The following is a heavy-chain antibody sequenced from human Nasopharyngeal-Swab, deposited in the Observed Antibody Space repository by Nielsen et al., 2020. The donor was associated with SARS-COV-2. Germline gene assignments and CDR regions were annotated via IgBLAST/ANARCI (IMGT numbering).Heavy chain of an antibody. Sequence: GESLKISCQGSGYNFTSYWIGWVRQMPGKGLEWMGIIYPTDSDTRYSPSFQGQVTISADKSISTAYLQWSSLKASDTAMYYCARHIVPPNTMTSRKNYHSYGLDVWGHGTADTVSS. D-gene: IGHD4-17*01. CDR2: IYPTDSDT. CDR1: GYNFTSYW. CDR3: ARHIVPPNTMTSRKNYHSYGLDV. V-gene: IGHV5-51*01. J-gene: IGHJ6*02.